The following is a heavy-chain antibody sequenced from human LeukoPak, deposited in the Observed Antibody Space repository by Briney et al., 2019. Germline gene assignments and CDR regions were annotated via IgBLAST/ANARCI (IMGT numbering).Heavy chain of an antibody. D-gene: IGHD3-9*01. CDR2: IWYDGSNK. CDR3: ARDEADILTGYYRYYFDY. V-gene: IGHV3-33*01. CDR1: GFTFSSYG. Sequence: GGSLRLSCAASGFTFSSYGMTWVRQAPGKGLEWVAVIWYDGSNKYYADSVKGRFTISRDNSKNTLYLQMNSLRAEDTAVYYCARDEADILTGYYRYYFDYWGQGTLVTVSS. J-gene: IGHJ4*02.